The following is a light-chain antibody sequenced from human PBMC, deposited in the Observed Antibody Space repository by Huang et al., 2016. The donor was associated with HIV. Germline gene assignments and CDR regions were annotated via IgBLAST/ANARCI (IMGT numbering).Light chain of an antibody. V-gene: IGKV3-20*01. CDR2: DAS. J-gene: IGKJ1*01. CDR3: QQYGSSPTT. Sequence: EILLTQSPGTLSLSPGERATLSCRASQSVGRSSLAWYQQQPGQAPTLLIYDASRRASDIPDGFSGSGSGTDFTLTITRLEPQDFAVYYCQQYGSSPTTFGQGTKVEI. CDR1: QSVGRSS.